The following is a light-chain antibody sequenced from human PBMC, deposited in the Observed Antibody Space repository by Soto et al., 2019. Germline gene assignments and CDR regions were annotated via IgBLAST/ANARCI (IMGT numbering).Light chain of an antibody. CDR3: SSYAGINNLGV. V-gene: IGLV2-8*01. J-gene: IGLJ1*01. Sequence: QSALTQPPSASGSPGQSVTISCTGNSSDVGGYKYVSWYQQHPGKAPKLMIFEVNKRPSGVPDRFSGSKSGNTASLTFSGLQAEDEADYYCSSYAGINNLGVFGTGTKLTVL. CDR2: EVN. CDR1: SSDVGGYKY.